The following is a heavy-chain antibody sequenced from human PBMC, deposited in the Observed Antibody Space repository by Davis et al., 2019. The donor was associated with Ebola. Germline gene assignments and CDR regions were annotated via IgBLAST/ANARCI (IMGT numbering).Heavy chain of an antibody. CDR1: GYTFTSYG. J-gene: IGHJ6*02. CDR2: ISAHNGNT. V-gene: IGHV1-18*01. Sequence: AASVKVSCKASGYTFTSYGISWVRQAPGQGLECMGWISAHNGNTNYAQKLQGRVTMTTDTSTSTAYMELRSLRSDDTAVYYCARDAITIFGVVNPGMDVWGQGITVTVSS. CDR3: ARDAITIFGVVNPGMDV. D-gene: IGHD3-3*01.